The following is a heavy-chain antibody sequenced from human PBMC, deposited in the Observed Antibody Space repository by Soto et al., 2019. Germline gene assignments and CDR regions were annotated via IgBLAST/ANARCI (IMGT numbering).Heavy chain of an antibody. CDR1: GFTFSSYS. J-gene: IGHJ3*02. D-gene: IGHD1-1*01. CDR3: ARELTTGPDAFDI. Sequence: GGSLRLSCAASGFTFSSYSMNWVRQAPGKGLEWVSYISSSSSTIYYADSVKGRFTISRDNAKNSLYLQMNSLRAEDTAVYYCARELTTGPDAFDIWGQGTMVTVSS. CDR2: ISSSSSTI. V-gene: IGHV3-48*04.